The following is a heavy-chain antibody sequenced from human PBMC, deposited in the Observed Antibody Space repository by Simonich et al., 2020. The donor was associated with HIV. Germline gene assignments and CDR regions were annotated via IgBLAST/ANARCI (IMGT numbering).Heavy chain of an antibody. J-gene: IGHJ4*02. CDR2: INHSGST. Sequence: QVQLQQWGAGLLKPSETLSLTCAVYGGSFSGYYWSWIRQPPGKGLEWIREINHSGSTNYTPSLQSRVTISVDTSKNQFSLKLSSVTAADTAVYYCARGFYQRLYYFDYWGQGTLVTVSS. CDR1: GGSFSGYY. D-gene: IGHD2-2*01. V-gene: IGHV4-34*01. CDR3: ARGFYQRLYYFDY.